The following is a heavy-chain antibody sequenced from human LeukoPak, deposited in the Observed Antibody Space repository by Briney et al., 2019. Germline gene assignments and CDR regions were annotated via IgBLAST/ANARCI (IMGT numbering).Heavy chain of an antibody. CDR1: GFTLSSYS. V-gene: IGHV3-21*01. CDR2: ISRSISFI. J-gene: IGHJ6*03. Sequence: PGGSLRLSCAASGFTLSSYSMNWVRQAPGKGLEWVSSISRSISFIYYADSVKGRFTISREKAKTSLYLQMNRLRAEDTAVYYCARYTPPDTYHMDVWGKGTTVTVSS. CDR3: ARYTPPDTYHMDV. D-gene: IGHD2-2*02.